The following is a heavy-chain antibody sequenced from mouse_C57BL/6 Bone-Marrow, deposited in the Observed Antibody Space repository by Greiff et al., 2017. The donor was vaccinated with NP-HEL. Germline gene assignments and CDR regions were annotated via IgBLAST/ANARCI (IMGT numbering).Heavy chain of an antibody. CDR1: GYAFSSYW. CDR3: ARKRPWSNYGGGAMDY. J-gene: IGHJ4*01. V-gene: IGHV1-80*01. Sequence: QVQLQQSGAELVKPGASVKISCKASGYAFSSYWMNWVKQRPGKGLEWIGQIYPGDGDTNYNGKFKGKATLTADKSSSTAYMQLSSLTSEDSAVYFCARKRPWSNYGGGAMDYWGQGTSVTVSS. D-gene: IGHD2-5*01. CDR2: IYPGDGDT.